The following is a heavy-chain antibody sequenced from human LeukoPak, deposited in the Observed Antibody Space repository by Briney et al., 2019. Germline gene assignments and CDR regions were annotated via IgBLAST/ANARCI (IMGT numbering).Heavy chain of an antibody. V-gene: IGHV3-21*01. CDR1: GCSFSGHS. CDR2: ISNGSSYI. J-gene: IGHJ6*02. Sequence: GGSLRLTCATSGCSFSGHSMHWVRQAPGKGLEGVSSISNGSSYIYYAGSVKGRFTIPRDNAKNSLYLQMNSLRAEDTAVYYCAGAGCMASTSCSYGMDVWGQGTTVTVSS. CDR3: AGAGCMASTSCSYGMDV. D-gene: IGHD2-2*01.